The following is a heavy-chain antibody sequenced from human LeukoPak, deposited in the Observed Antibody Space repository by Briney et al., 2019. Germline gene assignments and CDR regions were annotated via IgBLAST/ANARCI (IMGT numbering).Heavy chain of an antibody. CDR1: GFTFSSYA. D-gene: IGHD6-19*01. J-gene: IGHJ4*02. CDR3: ARGKSSGWYSVYYFDY. V-gene: IGHV3-30-3*01. CDR2: ISYDGSNK. Sequence: GGSLRLSCAASGFTFSSYAMHWVRRAPGKGLEWVAVISYDGSNKYYADSVKGRFTISRDNSKNTLYLQMNSLRAEDTAVYYCARGKSSGWYSVYYFDYWGQGTLVTVSS.